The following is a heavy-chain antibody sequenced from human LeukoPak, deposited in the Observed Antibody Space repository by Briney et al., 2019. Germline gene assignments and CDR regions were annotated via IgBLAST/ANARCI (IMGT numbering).Heavy chain of an antibody. D-gene: IGHD6-19*01. CDR1: GGSISSYY. V-gene: IGHV4-59*08. CDR3: ARHPPQGYSSGLYYFDH. CDR2: IYDSGRT. J-gene: IGHJ4*02. Sequence: PSETLSLTCTVSGGSISSYYWSWIRQPPGKGLEWIGYIYDSGRTNYNPSLKSRVTISVDTSKNQFSLKLSSVTAADTAVYYCARHPPQGYSSGLYYFDHWGQGTLVTVSS.